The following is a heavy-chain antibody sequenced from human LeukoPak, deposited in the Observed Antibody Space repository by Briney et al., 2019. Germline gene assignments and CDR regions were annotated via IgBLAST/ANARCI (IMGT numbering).Heavy chain of an antibody. V-gene: IGHV1-2*02. CDR1: GYTFTGYY. D-gene: IGHD3-3*01. CDR3: ARVSDFWSGYENNWFDP. Sequence: ASVKVSCKASGYTFTGYYMHWVRQAPGQGLEWMGWINPNSGGTNYAQKFQGRVTMTRDTSIGTAYMELSRLRSDDTAVYYCARVSDFWSGYENNWFDPWGQGTLVTVSS. J-gene: IGHJ5*02. CDR2: INPNSGGT.